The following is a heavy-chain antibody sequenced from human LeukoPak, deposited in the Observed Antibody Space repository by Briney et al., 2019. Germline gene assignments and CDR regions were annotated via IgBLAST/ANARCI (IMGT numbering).Heavy chain of an antibody. CDR3: ARLGGIAVALLPWVDAFDI. Sequence: SETLSLTCSVSGGAISSSSYYWGWIRQPPGKGLEWIGSIYYSGSTYYNSSLKSRVTISVDTSKNQFSLKLSSVTAADTAVYYCARLGGIAVALLPWVDAFDIWGQGTMVTVSS. J-gene: IGHJ3*02. CDR1: GGAISSSSYY. CDR2: IYYSGST. D-gene: IGHD6-19*01. V-gene: IGHV4-39*01.